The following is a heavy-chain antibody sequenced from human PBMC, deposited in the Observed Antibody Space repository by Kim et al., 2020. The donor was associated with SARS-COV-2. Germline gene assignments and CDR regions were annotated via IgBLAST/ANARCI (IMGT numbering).Heavy chain of an antibody. D-gene: IGHD2-15*01. CDR2: IYSSGST. V-gene: IGHV4-30-4*01. Sequence: SETLSLTCTVSGGSISSGDFYWSWIRQPPGKGLEWLGYIYSSGSTHSNPSLKSRVSISLDTSRNQFSLKESSVTAADTAVYYCSADGLEAGDYWGQGTL. CDR1: GGSISSGDFY. CDR3: SADGLEAGDY. J-gene: IGHJ4*02.